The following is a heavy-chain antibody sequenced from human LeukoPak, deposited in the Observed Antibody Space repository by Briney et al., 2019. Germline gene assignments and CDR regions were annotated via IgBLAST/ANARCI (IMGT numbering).Heavy chain of an antibody. Sequence: PGGSLRLSCAASGFTFSSYAMSWVRQAPGKGLEWVSAISGSGGSTYYADSVKGRFTISRDNSKNTLYLQMNSLRAEDTAVYYCAKDFHFINKLLWLGELLYKGDWFDPWGQGTLVTVSS. CDR3: AKDFHFINKLLWLGELLYKGDWFDP. CDR2: ISGSGGST. V-gene: IGHV3-23*01. J-gene: IGHJ5*02. CDR1: GFTFSSYA. D-gene: IGHD3-10*01.